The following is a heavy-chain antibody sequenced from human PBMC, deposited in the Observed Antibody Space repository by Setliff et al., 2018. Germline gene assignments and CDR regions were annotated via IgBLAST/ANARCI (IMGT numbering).Heavy chain of an antibody. CDR2: ISVYNGDT. CDR3: ARAPSVELVTIRTNSWFTY. D-gene: IGHD5-18*01. J-gene: IGHJ4*02. V-gene: IGHV1-18*01. Sequence: ASVKVSCKASGYTFRNYAFAWVRQAPGQGLEWVGWISVYNGDTNYAQKFQGRVTLTTDTSTSTAYMELSSLRSEDTAFYYCARAPSVELVTIRTNSWFTYWGQGTLVTVSS. CDR1: GYTFRNYA.